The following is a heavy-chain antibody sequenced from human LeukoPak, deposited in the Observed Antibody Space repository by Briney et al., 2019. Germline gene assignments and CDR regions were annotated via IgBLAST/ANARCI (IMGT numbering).Heavy chain of an antibody. V-gene: IGHV3-30*02. D-gene: IGHD2-15*01. J-gene: IGHJ3*02. CDR1: GFTFSSYW. CDR2: IRYDGSNK. CDR3: AKEDAGWSPFDI. Sequence: GGSLRLSCAASGFTFSSYWMHWVRQAPGKGLEWVAFIRYDGSNKYYADSVKGRFTISRDNSKNTLYLQMNSLRAEDTAVYYCAKEDAGWSPFDIWGQGTMVTVSS.